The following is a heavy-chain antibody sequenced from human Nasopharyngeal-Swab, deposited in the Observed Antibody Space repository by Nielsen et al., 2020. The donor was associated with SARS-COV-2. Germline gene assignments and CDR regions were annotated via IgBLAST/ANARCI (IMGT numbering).Heavy chain of an antibody. CDR1: GFTFSSYN. D-gene: IGHD6-13*01. Sequence: GESLKISCAASGFTFSSYNMNWVRQAPGKGLEWVSYINTGSSSIYYADSVKGRFTISRDNAKNSLYLQMNSLRDEDTAVYYCARVGIAAAGPGYYYYYGMDVWGQGTTVTVSS. J-gene: IGHJ6*02. CDR3: ARVGIAAAGPGYYYYYGMDV. V-gene: IGHV3-48*02. CDR2: INTGSSSI.